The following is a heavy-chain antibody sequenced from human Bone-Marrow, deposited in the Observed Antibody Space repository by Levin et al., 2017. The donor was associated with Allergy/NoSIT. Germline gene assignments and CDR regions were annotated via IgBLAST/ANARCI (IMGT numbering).Heavy chain of an antibody. CDR2: INHSGST. CDR3: ARGPADIVVVPAATNFDY. CDR1: GGSFSGYY. D-gene: IGHD2-2*01. V-gene: IGHV4-34*01. Sequence: PSETLSLTCAVYGGSFSGYYWSWIRQPPGKGLEWIGEINHSGSTNYNPSLKSRVTISVDTSKNQFSLKLSSVTAADTAVYYCARGPADIVVVPAATNFDYWGQGTLVTVSS. J-gene: IGHJ4*02.